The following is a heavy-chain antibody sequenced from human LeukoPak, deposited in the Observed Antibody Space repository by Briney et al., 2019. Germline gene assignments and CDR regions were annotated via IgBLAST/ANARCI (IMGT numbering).Heavy chain of an antibody. CDR3: ARDPVDTKTPYYFDY. Sequence: SVKVSCKASGGTFSSYTISWVRQAPGQGLEWMGRIIPILGIANYAQKFQGRVTITADKSTSTAYMELSSLRSEDTAVYYCARDPVDTKTPYYFDYWGQGTLVTVSS. CDR1: GGTFSSYT. D-gene: IGHD5-18*01. J-gene: IGHJ4*02. V-gene: IGHV1-69*04. CDR2: IIPILGIA.